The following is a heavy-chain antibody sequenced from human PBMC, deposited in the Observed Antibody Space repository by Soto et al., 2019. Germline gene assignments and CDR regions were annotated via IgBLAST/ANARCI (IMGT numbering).Heavy chain of an antibody. J-gene: IGHJ5*02. Sequence: GVSLQLSCAVSGFTFSSYGMHRVRQAPGQGLERVAHISYDGRNKHYEDYAKGRITNSRDNSKNTVHLQMNSLRAEDTAVYYCARDQTGSYPYNWFDP. V-gene: IGHV3-30*03. CDR1: GFTFSSYG. CDR2: ISYDGRNK. CDR3: ARDQTGSYPYNWFDP. D-gene: IGHD1-26*01.